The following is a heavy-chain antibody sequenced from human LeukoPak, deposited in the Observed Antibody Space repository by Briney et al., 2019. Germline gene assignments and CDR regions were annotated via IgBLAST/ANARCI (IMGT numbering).Heavy chain of an antibody. V-gene: IGHV3-30-3*01. CDR2: ISYDGSNK. CDR1: GFTFSSYA. D-gene: IGHD6-13*01. Sequence: GGSLRLSCAASGFTFSSYAMHWVRQAPGKGLEWVAVISYDGSNKYYADSVKGRFTIPRDNSKNTLYLQMDSLRAEDTAVYYCAHSSSWYYFDYWAREPWTPSPQ. J-gene: IGHJ4*02. CDR3: AHSSSWYYFDY.